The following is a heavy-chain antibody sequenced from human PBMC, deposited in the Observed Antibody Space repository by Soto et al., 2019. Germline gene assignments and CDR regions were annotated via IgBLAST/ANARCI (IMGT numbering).Heavy chain of an antibody. Sequence: SETLSLTCAVSGGSISSGGYSWSWIRQPPGKGLEWIGYIYHSGSTYYNPSLKSRVTISVDRSKNQFSLKLSSVTAADTAVYYCTRGSGSASYGTDVWGQGTTVTVSS. J-gene: IGHJ6*02. CDR1: GGSISSGGYS. D-gene: IGHD3-10*01. V-gene: IGHV4-30-2*01. CDR2: IYHSGST. CDR3: TRGSGSASYGTDV.